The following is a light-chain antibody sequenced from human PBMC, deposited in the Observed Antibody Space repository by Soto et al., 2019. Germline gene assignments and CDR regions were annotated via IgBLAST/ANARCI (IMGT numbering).Light chain of an antibody. CDR1: QSVSSSY. J-gene: IGKJ3*01. V-gene: IGKV3-20*01. Sequence: EIVLTQSPGTLSLSPGERATLSCRASQSVSSSYLAWYQQKPGQAPRLLIYGASSRATGIPDRFSGSGSGTDFNLNISRLEPEDFAVYYCQQYGSSPFPFGPGTKVDIK. CDR3: QQYGSSPFP. CDR2: GAS.